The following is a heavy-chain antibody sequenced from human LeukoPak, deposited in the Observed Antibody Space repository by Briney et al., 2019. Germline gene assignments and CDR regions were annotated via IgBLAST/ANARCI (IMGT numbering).Heavy chain of an antibody. CDR1: GGSFSGYY. D-gene: IGHD5-18*01. V-gene: IGHV4-34*01. Sequence: SETLSLTCAVYGGSFSGYYWSWIRQPPGKGLEWIGEIDHSGSTNYNPSLKSRVTISVDTSKNQFSLKLSSVTAADTAVYYCAREDGTAMDNAFDIWSQGTMVTVSS. CDR3: AREDGTAMDNAFDI. J-gene: IGHJ3*02. CDR2: IDHSGST.